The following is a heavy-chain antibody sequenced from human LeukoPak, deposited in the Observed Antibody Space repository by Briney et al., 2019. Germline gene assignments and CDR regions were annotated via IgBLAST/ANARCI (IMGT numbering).Heavy chain of an antibody. J-gene: IGHJ3*02. CDR1: GFTFSSYG. CDR2: IRYDGSNK. V-gene: IGHV3-30*02. CDR3: AKRVTTYYDFWSGYAFDI. Sequence: PGGSLRLSCAASGFTFSSYGMHRVRQAPGKGLEWVAFIRYDGSNKYYADSVKGRFTISRDNSKNTLYLQMNSLRAEDTAVYYCAKRVTTYYDFWSGYAFDIWGQGTMVTVSS. D-gene: IGHD3-3*01.